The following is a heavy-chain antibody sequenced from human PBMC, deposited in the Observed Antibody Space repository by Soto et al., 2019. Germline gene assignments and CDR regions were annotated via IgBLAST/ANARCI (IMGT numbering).Heavy chain of an antibody. J-gene: IGHJ6*03. D-gene: IGHD3-3*01. V-gene: IGHV3-23*01. Sequence: PGGSLRLSCAASGFTFSAYAMSWVRQAPGKGLEWVSGIGGSGGSTWNADSVKGRFTISRDNSKNTLYLQMNSLRAEDTAVYYCAKTTLRYYDFWSGSYYMDVWGKGTTVTVSS. CDR1: GFTFSAYA. CDR2: IGGSGGST. CDR3: AKTTLRYYDFWSGSYYMDV.